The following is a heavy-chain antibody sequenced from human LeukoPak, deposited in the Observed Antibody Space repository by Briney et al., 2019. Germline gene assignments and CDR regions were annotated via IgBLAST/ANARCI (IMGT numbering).Heavy chain of an antibody. Sequence: PSETLSLTCAVYGGSFSGYYWSWIRQPPGKGLEWIGEINHSGSTNYNPSLKSRVTISVDTSKNQFSLKLSSVTAADTAVYYCARRASLFDYWGQGTLVTVSS. V-gene: IGHV4-34*01. CDR1: GGSFSGYY. CDR3: ARRASLFDY. D-gene: IGHD1-26*01. CDR2: INHSGST. J-gene: IGHJ4*02.